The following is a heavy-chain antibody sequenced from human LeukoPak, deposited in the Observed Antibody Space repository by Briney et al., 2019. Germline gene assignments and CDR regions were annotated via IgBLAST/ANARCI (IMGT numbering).Heavy chain of an antibody. Sequence: GGSLRLSCAASGFTFSSYAMSWVRQAPGKGLEWVSAISGSGGSTYYADSVKGRFTISRDNSNNTLYLQMNSLRAEDTAVYYCTRDRYYYDNSGYYIYWGQGTLVTVSS. CDR1: GFTFSSYA. CDR2: ISGSGGST. D-gene: IGHD3-22*01. J-gene: IGHJ4*02. V-gene: IGHV3-23*01. CDR3: TRDRYYYDNSGYYIY.